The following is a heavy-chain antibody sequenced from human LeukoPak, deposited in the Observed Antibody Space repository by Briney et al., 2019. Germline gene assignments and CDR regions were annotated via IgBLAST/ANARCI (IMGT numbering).Heavy chain of an antibody. Sequence: PSETLSLTCAVSGYYIKNGYYWAWIRQPPGKGLEWIGSIHHSGTTYYNPSVKSRVTISVDTSKNQFSLKLTSVTAADTAVYYCARRLGTYLFDYWGQGTLVTVSS. CDR1: GYYIKNGYY. J-gene: IGHJ4*02. V-gene: IGHV4-38-2*01. CDR2: IHHSGTT. CDR3: ARRLGTYLFDY. D-gene: IGHD3-16*01.